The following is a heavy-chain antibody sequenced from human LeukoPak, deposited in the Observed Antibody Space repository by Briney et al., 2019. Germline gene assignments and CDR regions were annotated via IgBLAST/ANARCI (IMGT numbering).Heavy chain of an antibody. CDR2: ISSSSSYI. Sequence: GGSLRLSCAASGFTFSSYSMNWVRQAPGKGLEWVSSISSSSSYIYYADSVKGRFTISRDNAKNSLYLQMNSLRAEDTAVYYCTTVEGAMSGDLDAFDIWGQGTMVTVSS. J-gene: IGHJ3*02. CDR3: TTVEGAMSGDLDAFDI. V-gene: IGHV3-21*01. CDR1: GFTFSSYS. D-gene: IGHD1-26*01.